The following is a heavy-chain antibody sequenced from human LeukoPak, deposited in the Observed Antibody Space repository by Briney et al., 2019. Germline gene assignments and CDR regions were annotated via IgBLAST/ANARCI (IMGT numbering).Heavy chain of an antibody. CDR1: GFTFSSYA. V-gene: IGHV3-23*01. CDR2: IRDSGGSK. Sequence: PGGSLRLSCAASGFTFSSYAMSWVRQAPGKGLEWVSAIRDSGGSKYDADSVKGRFTISRDNSKNTLYLQMNSLRAEDTAVYYCAKDTSIGRYCTNGVCSPFDYWGQGTLVTVSS. CDR3: AKDTSIGRYCTNGVCSPFDY. J-gene: IGHJ4*02. D-gene: IGHD2-8*01.